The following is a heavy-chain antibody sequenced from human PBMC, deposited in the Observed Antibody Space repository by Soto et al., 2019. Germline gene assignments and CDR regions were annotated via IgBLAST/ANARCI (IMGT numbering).Heavy chain of an antibody. CDR1: GGSFSGYY. V-gene: IGHV4-34*01. CDR2: INHSGST. J-gene: IGHJ5*02. Sequence: QVQLQQWGAGLLKPSETLSLTCAVYGGSFSGYYWSWIRQPPGKGLEWIGEINHSGSTNYNPSLKSRVTISVDTSKNQFSLKLSSVTAADTAVYYCARAHRSHEVVAAARRIWFDPWGQGTLVTVSS. D-gene: IGHD2-15*01. CDR3: ARAHRSHEVVAAARRIWFDP.